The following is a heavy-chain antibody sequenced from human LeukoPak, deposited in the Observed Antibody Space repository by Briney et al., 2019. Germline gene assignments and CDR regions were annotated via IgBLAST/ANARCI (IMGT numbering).Heavy chain of an antibody. CDR3: AHPTEYSSSWYGNWFAP. CDR2: ISPSGDAT. J-gene: IGHJ5*02. Sequence: GGSLRLSCAASGFTFSSHGMNWVRQAPGKGLEWVSGISPSGDATFYADSVKGRFTISRANSKDTLDLQMTSLTAEDTAVYYCAHPTEYSSSWYGNWFAPWGQGTLVTVSS. D-gene: IGHD6-13*01. V-gene: IGHV3-23*01. CDR1: GFTFSSHG.